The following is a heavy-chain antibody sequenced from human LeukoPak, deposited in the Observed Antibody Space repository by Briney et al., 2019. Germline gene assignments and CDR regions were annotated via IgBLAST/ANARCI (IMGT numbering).Heavy chain of an antibody. D-gene: IGHD1-7*01. J-gene: IGHJ4*02. V-gene: IGHV1-18*01. CDR2: ISAYNGNT. Sequence: GASVKVSCKASGYTFTSYGISWVRQAPGQGLEWMGWISAYNGNTNYAQKLQGRVTMTTDTSTSTAYMELRSLRSDDTAVYYCARHITGTTVFPFDYWGQGTLVTVSS. CDR3: ARHITGTTVFPFDY. CDR1: GYTFTSYG.